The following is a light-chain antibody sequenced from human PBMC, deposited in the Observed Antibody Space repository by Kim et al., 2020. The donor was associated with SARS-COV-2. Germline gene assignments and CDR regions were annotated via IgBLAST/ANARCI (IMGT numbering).Light chain of an antibody. CDR1: SSDVGGYNY. CDR2: DVT. CDR3: SSYTTSSTRV. Sequence: GQSITISCPGTSSDVGGYNYVSWYQQHPGKAPKLMIYDVTNRPSGISNRFSGSKSGNTASLTISGLQTEDEADYYCSSYTTSSTRVFGTGTKVTVL. J-gene: IGLJ1*01. V-gene: IGLV2-14*03.